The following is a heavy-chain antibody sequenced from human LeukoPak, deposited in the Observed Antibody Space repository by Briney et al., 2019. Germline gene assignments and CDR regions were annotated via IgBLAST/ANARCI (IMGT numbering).Heavy chain of an antibody. CDR3: ARVLSVTFGGGHWFDP. CDR1: GYTFTGYY. CDR2: INPNSGGT. J-gene: IGHJ5*02. D-gene: IGHD3-16*01. V-gene: IGHV1-2*06. Sequence: ASVKVSCKASGYTFTGYYMHWVRQAPGQGLEWMGRINPNSGGTNYAQKFQGRVTMTRDTSISTACMELSRLRSDDTAVYYCARVLSVTFGGGHWFDPWGQGTLVTVSS.